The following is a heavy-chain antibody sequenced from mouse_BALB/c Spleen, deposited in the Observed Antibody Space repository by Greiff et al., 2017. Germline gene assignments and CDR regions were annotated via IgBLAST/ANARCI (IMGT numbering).Heavy chain of an antibody. D-gene: IGHD4-1*01. CDR2: INPSTGYT. CDR3: ARSNWAFDY. V-gene: IGHV1-7*01. J-gene: IGHJ2*01. Sequence: VKLMESGAELAKPGASVKMSCKASGYTFTSYWMHWVKQRPGQGLEWIGYINPSTGYTEYNQKFKDKATLTADKSSSTAYMQLSSLTSEDSAVYYCARSNWAFDYWGQGTTLTVSS. CDR1: GYTFTSYW.